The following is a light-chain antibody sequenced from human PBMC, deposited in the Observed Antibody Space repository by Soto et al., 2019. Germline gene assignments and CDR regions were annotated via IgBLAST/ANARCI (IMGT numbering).Light chain of an antibody. V-gene: IGLV1-47*01. CDR1: SSNIGSNY. J-gene: IGLJ1*01. CDR3: AAWDDSHYV. CDR2: RNN. Sequence: VLTQPPSASGTPGQRVTISCSGSSSNIGSNYVYWYQQLPGTAPKLLIYRNNQRPSGVPDRFSGSKSGTSASLAISGLRSEDEADYYCAAWDDSHYVFGTGTKVTVL.